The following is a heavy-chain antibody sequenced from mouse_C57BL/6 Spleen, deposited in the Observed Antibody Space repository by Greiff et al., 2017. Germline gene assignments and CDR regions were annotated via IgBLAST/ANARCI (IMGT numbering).Heavy chain of an antibody. CDR1: GYTFTDYE. CDR2: IDPETGGT. V-gene: IGHV1-15*01. CDR3: ANWEDAMYY. Sequence: QVQLKESGAELVRPGASVTLSCKASGYTFTDYEMHWVKQTPVHGLEWIGAIDPETGGTAYNQKFKGKAILTADKSSSTAYMELRSLTSEDSAVYYCANWEDAMYYWGQGTSVTVSS. J-gene: IGHJ4*01. D-gene: IGHD4-1*01.